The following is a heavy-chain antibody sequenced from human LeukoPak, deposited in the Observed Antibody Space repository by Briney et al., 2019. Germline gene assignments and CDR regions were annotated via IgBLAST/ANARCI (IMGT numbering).Heavy chain of an antibody. CDR3: AKRPSDYGDYVSYFDY. V-gene: IGHV3-30*18. CDR2: ISDDGRRK. CDR1: GFSFISYG. Sequence: GSLKLSFAASGFSFISYGMHWVRQAPGKGLEWVGVISDDGRRKDYADSVKGRFTISRDNSKDTLYLQMNSLRAEDTAVYYCAKRPSDYGDYVSYFDYWGQGTLVTVSS. D-gene: IGHD4-17*01. J-gene: IGHJ4*02.